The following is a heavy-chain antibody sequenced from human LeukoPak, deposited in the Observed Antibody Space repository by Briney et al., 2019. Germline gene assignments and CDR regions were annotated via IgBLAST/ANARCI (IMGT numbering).Heavy chain of an antibody. D-gene: IGHD3-3*01. Sequence: GASVKVSCKASGYTFTSYGISWVRQAPGQGLEWMGWISAYNGNTNYAQKLQGRVTITTDTSTSTAYMELRSLRSDDTAVYYCARAFTIFGVVLGYFDLWGRGTLVTVSS. CDR3: ARAFTIFGVVLGYFDL. J-gene: IGHJ2*01. V-gene: IGHV1-18*01. CDR1: GYTFTSYG. CDR2: ISAYNGNT.